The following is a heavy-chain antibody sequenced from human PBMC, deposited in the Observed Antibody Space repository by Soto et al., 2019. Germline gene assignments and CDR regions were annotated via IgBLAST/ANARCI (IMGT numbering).Heavy chain of an antibody. D-gene: IGHD3-10*01. CDR3: ARDLAGESTFDY. CDR2: IYYSGST. J-gene: IGHJ4*02. V-gene: IGHV4-31*03. CDR1: GGSIGSGGYY. Sequence: LSLTCTVSGGSIGSGGYYWSWIRQHPGNGLEWIGYIYYSGSTYYNPSLKSRVTISVDTSKNQFSLKLSSVTAADTAVYYCARDLAGESTFDYWGQGTLVTVCS.